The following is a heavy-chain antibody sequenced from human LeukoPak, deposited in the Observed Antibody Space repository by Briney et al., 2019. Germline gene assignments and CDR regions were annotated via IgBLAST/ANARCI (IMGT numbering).Heavy chain of an antibody. D-gene: IGHD6-19*01. CDR1: GFTFSSYA. J-gene: IGHJ4*02. Sequence: PGGSLRLSCAASGFTFSSYAMHWVRQAPGKGLEWVAVISYDGSNKYYADSVKGRFTISRDNSKNTLYLQMNSLRAEDTAVYYCARAGYSSGWYISVFWEDYFDYWGQGTLVTVSS. CDR2: ISYDGSNK. V-gene: IGHV3-30-3*01. CDR3: ARAGYSSGWYISVFWEDYFDY.